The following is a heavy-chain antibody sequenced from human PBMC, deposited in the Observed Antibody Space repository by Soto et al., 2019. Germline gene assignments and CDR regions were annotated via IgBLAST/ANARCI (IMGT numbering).Heavy chain of an antibody. J-gene: IGHJ5*02. Sequence: ASVKVSCKASGYTFTGYYMHWVRQAPGQGLEWMGWINPNSGGTNYAQKFQGRVTMTRDTSISTAYMELSRLRSDDTAVYYCARDLGIFGVVITREGSRFDPWGQGTLVTVS. V-gene: IGHV1-2*02. CDR2: INPNSGGT. CDR1: GYTFTGYY. D-gene: IGHD3-3*01. CDR3: ARDLGIFGVVITREGSRFDP.